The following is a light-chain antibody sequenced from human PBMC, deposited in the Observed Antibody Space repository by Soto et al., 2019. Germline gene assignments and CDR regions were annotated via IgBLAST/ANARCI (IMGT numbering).Light chain of an antibody. J-gene: IGKJ4*01. V-gene: IGKV3-11*01. CDR2: DAS. CDR3: QQRSNWPST. Sequence: EIVLTQSPATLSLSPGNRATLSCRASESVSRYLAWYQQKPGQAPRLLIYDASNRATGIPARFSGSGSGTDFTLTITSLEPEDFAVYYCQQRSNWPSTFGGGTKVEIK. CDR1: ESVSRY.